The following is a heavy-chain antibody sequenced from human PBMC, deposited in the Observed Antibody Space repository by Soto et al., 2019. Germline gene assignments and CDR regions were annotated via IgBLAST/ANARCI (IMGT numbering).Heavy chain of an antibody. V-gene: IGHV3-33*01. Sequence: QVQLVESGGGVVQPGRSLRLSCAASGFTFSSYGMHWVRQAPGKGLEWVAVIWYDGSNKYYADSVKGRFTISRDNSKNTLYLQMNSLRAEDTAVYYFARGSSWEGYGMDFWGQGTTVTVSS. CDR1: GFTFSSYG. J-gene: IGHJ6*02. CDR3: ARGSSWEGYGMDF. D-gene: IGHD6-13*01. CDR2: IWYDGSNK.